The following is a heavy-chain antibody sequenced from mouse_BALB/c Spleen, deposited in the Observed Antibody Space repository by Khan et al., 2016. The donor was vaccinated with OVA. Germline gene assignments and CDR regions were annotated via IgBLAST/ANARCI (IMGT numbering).Heavy chain of an antibody. D-gene: IGHD1-1*01. CDR1: GDSITRGY. Sequence: EVQLQESGPSLVKPSQTLSLTCSVTGDSITRGYWNWIRKFPGNKLDHMGYISYSGNTYCTPSLKSRISITRDTSKNQYYLQLNSVTTEDTATYDWACELRGFAYWGQGTLVTVSA. CDR2: ISYSGNT. J-gene: IGHJ3*01. V-gene: IGHV3-8*02. CDR3: ACELRGFAY.